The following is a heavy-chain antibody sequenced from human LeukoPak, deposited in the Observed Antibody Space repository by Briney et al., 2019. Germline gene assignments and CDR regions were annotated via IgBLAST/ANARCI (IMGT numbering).Heavy chain of an antibody. CDR3: AREMRGGSRSFLVGY. CDR2: ISWNSGSI. D-gene: IGHD1-26*01. Sequence: GGSLRLSCAASGFTFDDYAMHWVRQAPGKGLEWVSGISWNSGSIGYADSVKGRFTISRDNSKSTLHLQMDSLRGDDTAVYYCAREMRGGSRSFLVGYWGQGTLLTVSS. J-gene: IGHJ4*02. CDR1: GFTFDDYA. V-gene: IGHV3-9*01.